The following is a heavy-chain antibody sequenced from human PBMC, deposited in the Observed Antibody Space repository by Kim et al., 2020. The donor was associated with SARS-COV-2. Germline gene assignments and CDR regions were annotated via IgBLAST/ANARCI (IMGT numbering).Heavy chain of an antibody. CDR2: SN. V-gene: IGHV4-61*03. Sequence: SNNYNPSCESRVTISVDTSKNDFSLKLTSATAADAAVYYCARGSTIIPFEYWGQGALVTVSS. CDR3: ARGSTIIPFEY. D-gene: IGHD3-10*01. J-gene: IGHJ4*02.